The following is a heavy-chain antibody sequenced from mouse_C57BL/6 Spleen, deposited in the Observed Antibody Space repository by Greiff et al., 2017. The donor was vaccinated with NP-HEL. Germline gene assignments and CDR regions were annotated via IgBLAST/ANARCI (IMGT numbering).Heavy chain of an antibody. D-gene: IGHD2-4*01. Sequence: VQLKESVAELVRPGASVKLSCTASGFNIKNTYMHWVKQRPEQGLEWIGRIDPANGNTKYAPKFQGQATITADTSSNTAYLQLSSLTSEDTSIYYCARGRSYYDYDEGAWFAYWGQGTLVTVSA. CDR3: ARGRSYYDYDEGAWFAY. J-gene: IGHJ3*01. CDR2: IDPANGNT. V-gene: IGHV14-3*01. CDR1: GFNIKNTY.